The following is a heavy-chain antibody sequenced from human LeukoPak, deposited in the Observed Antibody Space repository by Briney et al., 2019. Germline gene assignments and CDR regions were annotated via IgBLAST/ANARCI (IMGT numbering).Heavy chain of an antibody. Sequence: GGSLRLSCAASGFTFSSYSMNWVRQAPGKGLEWVAVISYDGSNKYYADSVKGRFTISRDNSKNTLYLQMNSLRAEDTAVYYCARELTPYYDFWSGYLDYWGQGTLVTVSS. CDR1: GFTFSSYS. CDR3: ARELTPYYDFWSGYLDY. D-gene: IGHD3-3*01. V-gene: IGHV3-30*03. J-gene: IGHJ4*02. CDR2: ISYDGSNK.